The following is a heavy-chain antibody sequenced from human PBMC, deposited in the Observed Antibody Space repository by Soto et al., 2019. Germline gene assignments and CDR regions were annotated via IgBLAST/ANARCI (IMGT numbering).Heavy chain of an antibody. CDR1: GGSISSGGYS. CDR2: IYHSGTT. V-gene: IGHV4-30-2*01. CDR3: ARDGSGWAADDTYFDY. D-gene: IGHD6-19*01. J-gene: IGHJ4*02. Sequence: QLQLQESGSGLVKPSQTLSLTCAVSGGSISSGGYSWSWIRQPPGKGLEWIGYIYHSGTTYYNPSLKSRVTISIDRSKNQLSVKLSSVTAADTAVYSCARDGSGWAADDTYFDYWGQGTLVTVSS.